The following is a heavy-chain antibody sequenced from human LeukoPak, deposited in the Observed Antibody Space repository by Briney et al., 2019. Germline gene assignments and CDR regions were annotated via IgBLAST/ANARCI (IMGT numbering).Heavy chain of an antibody. CDR1: GGSISSYY. D-gene: IGHD3-10*01. J-gene: IGHJ4*02. CDR3: AREASRAGTYYFDY. V-gene: IGHV4-59*01. CDR2: IYYSGST. Sequence: SETLSLTCTVSGGSISSYYWSWIRQPPGKGLEWIGYIYYSGSTNYNPSLKSRVTISVDTSKNQFSLKLRSVTAADTAVYFCAREASRAGTYYFDYWGQGTLVTVSS.